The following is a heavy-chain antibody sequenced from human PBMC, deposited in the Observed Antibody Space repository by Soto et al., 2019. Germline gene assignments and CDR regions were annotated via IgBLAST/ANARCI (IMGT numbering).Heavy chain of an antibody. CDR1: GGSISSYC. CDR3: AREISSRWYYNWFDP. D-gene: IGHD6-13*01. J-gene: IGHJ5*02. V-gene: IGHV4-59*01. Sequence: SETLSLTCTVSGGSISSYCWSWIRQPPGKGLEWIGYIYYSGSTNYNPSLKSRVTISVDTSKNQFSLKLSSVTAADTAVYYCAREISSRWYYNWFDPWGQGTLVTVSS. CDR2: IYYSGST.